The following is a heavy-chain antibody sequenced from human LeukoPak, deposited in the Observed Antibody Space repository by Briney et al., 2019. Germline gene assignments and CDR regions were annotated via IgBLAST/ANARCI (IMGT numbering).Heavy chain of an antibody. CDR3: AREGDGGNPDY. J-gene: IGHJ4*02. V-gene: IGHV3-74*01. Sequence: GGYLRLSCAASGFTFSSYWMHWVRQAPGKGLVWVSRINSDGSSTSYADSVKGRFTISRDNAKNTLYLQMNSLRAEDTAVYYCAREGDGGNPDYWGQGTLVTVSS. CDR1: GFTFSSYW. D-gene: IGHD4-23*01. CDR2: INSDGSST.